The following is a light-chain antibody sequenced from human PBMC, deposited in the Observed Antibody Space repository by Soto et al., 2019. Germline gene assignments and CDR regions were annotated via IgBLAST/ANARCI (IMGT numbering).Light chain of an antibody. V-gene: IGLV2-11*01. CDR3: CSYSGGYAVG. J-gene: IGLJ2*01. CDR1: SSDVGGYNY. CDR2: DVS. Sequence: QSALTQPRSVSGSPGQSVTISCTGASSDVGGYNYVSWYQQHPGKAPKLMIYDVSKRPSGVPDRFSGSKSGNTASLTISGLQAEDEADYYCCSYSGGYAVGFGGGTKFTVL.